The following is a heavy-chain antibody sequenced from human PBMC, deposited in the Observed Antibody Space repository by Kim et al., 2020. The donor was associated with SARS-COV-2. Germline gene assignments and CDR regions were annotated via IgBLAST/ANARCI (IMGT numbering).Heavy chain of an antibody. CDR3: AKENDVWSGSLDA. Sequence: GGSLRLSCAASGLSVSGSQMSWVRQAPGKGLELLSVIYGGGTTDYADSVRGRFTISTDKVNNTLYLQMYSLRAEDSGVYYCAKENDVWSGSLDAWGQGSLATVSS. CDR2: IYGGGTT. D-gene: IGHD3-3*01. CDR1: GLSVSGSQ. J-gene: IGHJ5*02. V-gene: IGHV3-66*01.